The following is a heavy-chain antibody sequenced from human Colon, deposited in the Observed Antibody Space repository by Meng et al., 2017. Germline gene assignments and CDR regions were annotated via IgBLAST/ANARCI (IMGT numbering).Heavy chain of an antibody. Sequence: LQLPRSGPGIGNPSETLSLNCNNSGGSITTTSYYWGWIRQTPGKGLEWIGTAYGSGTTFYNSSLKSRVTISVDTSKNHFSLNLTSVTAADTAVYYCARGRGSYSSIDFWGQGTLVTVSS. CDR2: AYGSGTT. CDR1: GGSITTTSYY. J-gene: IGHJ4*02. D-gene: IGHD1-26*01. CDR3: ARGRGSYSSIDF. V-gene: IGHV4-39*07.